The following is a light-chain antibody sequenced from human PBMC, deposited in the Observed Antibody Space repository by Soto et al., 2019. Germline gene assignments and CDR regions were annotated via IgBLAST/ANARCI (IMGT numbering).Light chain of an antibody. CDR2: GAS. CDR1: QSVTSNY. Sequence: EIVMTQSPATLSLSPGERATLSCRASQSVTSNYLSWYQQKPGQAPRLLIYGASTRATDIPARFSGSGSGTDFTLTISSLQPEDFAVYYCQQDYNFPITFGQGTRLEIK. V-gene: IGKV3D-7*01. CDR3: QQDYNFPIT. J-gene: IGKJ5*01.